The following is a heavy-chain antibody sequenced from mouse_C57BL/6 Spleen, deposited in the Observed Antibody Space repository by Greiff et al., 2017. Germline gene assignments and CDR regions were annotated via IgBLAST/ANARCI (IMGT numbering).Heavy chain of an antibody. CDR2: IDPENGDT. CDR3: TTYYYAFAY. D-gene: IGHD1-1*01. V-gene: IGHV14-4*01. Sequence: VQLQQSGAELVRPGASVKLSCTASGFNIKDDYMHWVKQRPEQGLEWIGWIDPENGDTEYASKFQGKATITADTSSNTAYLQLSSLTSEDTAVYYCTTYYYAFAYWGQGTLVTVSA. J-gene: IGHJ3*01. CDR1: GFNIKDDY.